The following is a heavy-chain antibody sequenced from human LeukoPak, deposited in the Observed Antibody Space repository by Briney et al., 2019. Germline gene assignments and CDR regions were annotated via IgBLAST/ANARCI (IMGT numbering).Heavy chain of an antibody. CDR1: GFTFSNYG. D-gene: IGHD2-2*01. Sequence: GGSLRLSCAASGFTFSNYGMHWVRQAPGKGLEWVAVISYDGSNKYYADSVKGRFTISRDNPKNTLYLQMNSLRAEDTAVYYCARDWYHAIDYWGQGALVTVSS. CDR3: ARDWYHAIDY. V-gene: IGHV3-30*03. CDR2: ISYDGSNK. J-gene: IGHJ4*02.